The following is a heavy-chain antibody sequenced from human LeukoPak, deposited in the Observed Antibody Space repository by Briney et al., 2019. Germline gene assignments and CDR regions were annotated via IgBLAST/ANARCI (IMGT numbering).Heavy chain of an antibody. D-gene: IGHD3-16*01. Sequence: GGSLRLSCSASGFTFSSYAMHWVRQAPGKGLEYVSAISSNGGSTYYADSVKGRFTISRDNSKHTLYLQMSSLRAEDTAVYYCVKGYWGSMVGYWGQGTLVTVSS. CDR3: VKGYWGSMVGY. CDR2: ISSNGGST. CDR1: GFTFSSYA. J-gene: IGHJ4*02. V-gene: IGHV3-64D*09.